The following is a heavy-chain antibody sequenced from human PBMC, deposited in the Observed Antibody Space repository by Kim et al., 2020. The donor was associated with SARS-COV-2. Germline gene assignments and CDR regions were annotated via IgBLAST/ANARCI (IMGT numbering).Heavy chain of an antibody. J-gene: IGHJ4*02. CDR1: GFTFSRYW. D-gene: IGHD6-25*01. CDR2: INSDGSST. CDR3: ARVDSSGY. Sequence: GGYLRLACAESGFTFSRYWMHWVRQAPRKGLVWVSHINSDGSSTTHADSVKGRFTISRDNAKNTLYLQMNSLRVEDTAVYYCARVDSSGYWGQGTLVTVSS. V-gene: IGHV3-74*01.